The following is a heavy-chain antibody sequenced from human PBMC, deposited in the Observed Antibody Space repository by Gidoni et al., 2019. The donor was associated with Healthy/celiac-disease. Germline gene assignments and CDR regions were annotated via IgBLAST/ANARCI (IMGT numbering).Heavy chain of an antibody. J-gene: IGHJ5*02. CDR2: IYYSGST. CDR3: ARHWELYSSSPNWFDP. Sequence: QLQLQESGPGLVKPSETLSLTCTVSGGSISSSSYYWGWIRQPPGKGLEWIGSIYYSGSTYYNPSLKSRVTISVDTSKNQFSLKLSSVTAADTAVYYCARHWELYSSSPNWFDPWGQGTLVTVSS. V-gene: IGHV4-39*01. CDR1: GGSISSSSYY. D-gene: IGHD6-6*01.